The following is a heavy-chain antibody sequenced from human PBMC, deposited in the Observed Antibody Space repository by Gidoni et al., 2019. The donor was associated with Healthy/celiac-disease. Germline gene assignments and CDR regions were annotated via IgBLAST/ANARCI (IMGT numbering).Heavy chain of an antibody. Sequence: EVHLLASGGGLVQPGGSLRLSCAASGFTFSRYAMTWVRQAPGKGLEWVSTISGSGGSTHYADSVKGRFTISRDNSKNTLSLQINSLRAEDTARYSCAKDRMVQGVMPYYYDYWGQGTLVTVSS. J-gene: IGHJ4*02. CDR2: ISGSGGST. CDR3: AKDRMVQGVMPYYYDY. CDR1: GFTFSRYA. D-gene: IGHD3-10*01. V-gene: IGHV3-23*01.